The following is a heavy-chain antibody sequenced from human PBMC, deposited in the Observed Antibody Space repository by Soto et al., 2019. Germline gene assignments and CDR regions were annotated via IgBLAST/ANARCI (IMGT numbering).Heavy chain of an antibody. CDR3: ARSVLLVAATFGMDV. J-gene: IGHJ6*02. D-gene: IGHD2-15*01. Sequence: ASVKVSCKASGYTFTSYGISWVRQAPGQGLEWMGWISAYNGNTNYARKLQGRVTMTTDTSTSTAYMELRSLRSDDTAVYYCARSVLLVAATFGMDVWGQGTTVTVSS. V-gene: IGHV1-18*01. CDR2: ISAYNGNT. CDR1: GYTFTSYG.